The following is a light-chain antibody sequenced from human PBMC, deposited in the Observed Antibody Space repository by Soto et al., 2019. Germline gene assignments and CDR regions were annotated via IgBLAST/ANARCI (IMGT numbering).Light chain of an antibody. Sequence: EIVMTQSPATLSVSPGERATLSCRASQSINNKVAWYQQKPGQAPRLLIYGASTRATGISARFSGSGSGTDFTLTISGLQPEDFATYYCLHYYSYPYTFGGGTKVDIK. J-gene: IGKJ4*01. CDR1: QSINNK. V-gene: IGKV3-15*01. CDR2: GAS. CDR3: LHYYSYPYT.